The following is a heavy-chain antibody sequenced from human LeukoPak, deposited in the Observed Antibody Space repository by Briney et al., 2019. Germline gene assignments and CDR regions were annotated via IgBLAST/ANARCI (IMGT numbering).Heavy chain of an antibody. J-gene: IGHJ5*02. CDR2: IYSGGST. Sequence: GGSLRLSCAASGFTVSSNYMSWVRQAPGKGLEWVSVIYSGGSTYYADSVKGRFTISRDNSKNTLYLQMNSLRAEATAVYYCAREILYSSGWYNWFDPWGQGTLVTVSS. D-gene: IGHD6-19*01. V-gene: IGHV3-53*01. CDR3: AREILYSSGWYNWFDP. CDR1: GFTVSSNY.